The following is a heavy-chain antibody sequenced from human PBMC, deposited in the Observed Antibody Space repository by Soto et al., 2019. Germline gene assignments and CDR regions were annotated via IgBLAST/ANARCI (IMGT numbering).Heavy chain of an antibody. V-gene: IGHV4-34*01. Sequence: PSETLSLTCAVYGGSFIGYYCIWIRHPPGKWLEWIGEINHSGSTNYNPSLKSRVTISVDTSKNQFSLKLSSVTAADTAVYYCARVRGYSYGPFDYWGQGTLVTVSS. CDR2: INHSGST. J-gene: IGHJ4*02. D-gene: IGHD5-18*01. CDR1: GGSFIGYY. CDR3: ARVRGYSYGPFDY.